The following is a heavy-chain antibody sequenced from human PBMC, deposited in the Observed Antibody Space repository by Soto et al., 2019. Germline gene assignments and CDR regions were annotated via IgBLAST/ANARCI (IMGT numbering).Heavy chain of an antibody. J-gene: IGHJ5*02. V-gene: IGHV3-30*03. CDR1: GFTFSSYG. D-gene: IGHD4-17*01. Sequence: PGGSLRLSCAASGFTFSSYGMHWVRQAPGKGLEWVAVISYDGSNKYYADSVKGRFTISRDNSKNTLYLQMNSLRAEDTAVYYCARGIKYGDYSRWFDPWGQGTLVTVSS. CDR3: ARGIKYGDYSRWFDP. CDR2: ISYDGSNK.